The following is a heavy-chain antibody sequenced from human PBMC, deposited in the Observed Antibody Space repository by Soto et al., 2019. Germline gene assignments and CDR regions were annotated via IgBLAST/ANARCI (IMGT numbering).Heavy chain of an antibody. V-gene: IGHV3-23*01. CDR1: GFSFISYA. J-gene: IGHJ6*02. CDR3: TTSGVRFLEWLGDV. Sequence: DVQLLESGGGLAQPGRSLRLSCAASGFSFISYALSWVRQAPGKRLEWVSSISDSGGRTYYAESVEGRFTISRDDSTSTLFLQMNNLRTEDTAIYYCTTSGVRFLEWLGDVWGQGTTVTVSS. CDR2: ISDSGGRT. D-gene: IGHD3-3*01.